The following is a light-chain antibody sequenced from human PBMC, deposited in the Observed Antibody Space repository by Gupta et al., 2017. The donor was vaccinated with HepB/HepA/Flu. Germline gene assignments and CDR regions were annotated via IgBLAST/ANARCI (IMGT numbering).Light chain of an antibody. CDR1: QSVSTS. CDR3: QHRYNWPPT. Sequence: DIVLTQSPATLSLSPGERAALSCRASQSVSTSLAWYQQKPGQAPRLLIYDASNRATGIPARFSGGGSGTDFTRTISSLEPEDFAIYYCQHRYNWPPTFGQGTRLEIK. J-gene: IGKJ1*01. CDR2: DAS. V-gene: IGKV3-11*01.